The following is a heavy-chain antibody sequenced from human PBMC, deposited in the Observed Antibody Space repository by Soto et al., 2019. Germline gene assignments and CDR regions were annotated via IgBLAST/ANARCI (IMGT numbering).Heavy chain of an antibody. CDR1: GASVNSDVYY. CDR2: IYYSGST. D-gene: IGHD6-19*01. CDR3: ARRIAVAADAFDI. V-gene: IGHV4-39*01. Sequence: SETLSLTCTVSGASVNSDVYYWTWIRQHPEKGLEWIGSIYYSGSTYYNPSLKSRVTISVDTSKNQFSLKLSSVTAADTAVYYCARRIAVAADAFDIWGQGTMVTVSS. J-gene: IGHJ3*02.